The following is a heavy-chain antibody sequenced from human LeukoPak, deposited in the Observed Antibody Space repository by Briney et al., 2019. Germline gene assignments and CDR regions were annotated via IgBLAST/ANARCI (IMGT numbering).Heavy chain of an antibody. CDR3: AKGHYYDSSGYPDY. D-gene: IGHD3-22*01. CDR1: GFTFDDYA. CDR2: TSWNSGSI. V-gene: IGHV3-9*01. Sequence: GGSLRLSCAASGFTFDDYAMHWVRQAPGKGLEWVSGTSWNSGSIGYADSVKGRFTISRDNAKNSLYLQMNSLRAEDTALYYCAKGHYYDSSGYPDYWGQGTLVTVSS. J-gene: IGHJ4*02.